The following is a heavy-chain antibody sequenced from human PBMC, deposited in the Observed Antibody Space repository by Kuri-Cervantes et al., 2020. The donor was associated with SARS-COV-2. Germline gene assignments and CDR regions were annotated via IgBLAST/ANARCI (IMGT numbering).Heavy chain of an antibody. Sequence: GESLKISCAASGFTYDNYCMGWVRQAPGKGLQWVSGVSPIGGSTVYLGSVKGRFTVTRANSNNILYLHMESLRVEDTAVYLCAKAGGDVVVVGIHSDSWGQGTLVTVSS. CDR1: GFTYDNYC. CDR2: VSPIGGST. CDR3: AKAGGDVVVVGIHSDS. J-gene: IGHJ4*02. V-gene: IGHV3-23*01. D-gene: IGHD2-15*01.